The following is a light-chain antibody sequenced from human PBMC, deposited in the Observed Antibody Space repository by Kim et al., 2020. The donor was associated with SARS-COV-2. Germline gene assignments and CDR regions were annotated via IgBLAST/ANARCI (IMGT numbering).Light chain of an antibody. CDR3: QAWDSSTYVV. V-gene: IGLV3-1*01. CDR1: KLGDKY. Sequence: SYELTQPPSVSVSPGQTANITCSGDKLGDKYACWYQQKPGQSPVLVIYQDSKRPSGIPERFSGSNSGNTATLTISGTQAMDEADYYCQAWDSSTYVVFGG. CDR2: QDS. J-gene: IGLJ2*01.